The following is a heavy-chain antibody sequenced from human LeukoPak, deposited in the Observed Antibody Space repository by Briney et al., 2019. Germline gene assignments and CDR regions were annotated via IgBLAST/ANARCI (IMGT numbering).Heavy chain of an antibody. V-gene: IGHV4-34*01. CDR1: GGSFSGYY. CDR2: INRSGST. D-gene: IGHD6-19*01. CDR3: ARYSSGWLNWFDP. J-gene: IGHJ5*02. Sequence: PSETLSLTCAVYGGSFSGYYWSWIRQPPGKGLEWIGEINRSGSTNYNPSLKSRVTISVDTSKNQFSLKLSSVTAADTAVYYCARYSSGWLNWFDPWGQGTLVTVSS.